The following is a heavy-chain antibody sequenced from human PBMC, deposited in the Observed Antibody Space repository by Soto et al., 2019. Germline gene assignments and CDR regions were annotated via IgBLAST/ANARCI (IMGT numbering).Heavy chain of an antibody. D-gene: IGHD1-1*01. V-gene: IGHV3-30-3*01. J-gene: IGHJ4*02. CDR3: ARDPGAWKFDY. Sequence: QVQVVESGGGVGQPGRSLRLSCAASGFTFSSHAMHWVRQAPGKGLEWVAFISYDGSNPPYADSVKGRFTISRDNSENTLYSHMNSLRGEDTDMYYSARDPGAWKFDYWDQFTLVTVSS. CDR2: ISYDGSNP. CDR1: GFTFSSHA.